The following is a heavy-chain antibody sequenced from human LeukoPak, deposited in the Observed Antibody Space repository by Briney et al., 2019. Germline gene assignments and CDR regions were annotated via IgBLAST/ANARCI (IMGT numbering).Heavy chain of an antibody. Sequence: PGRSLRLSCAASGFTFSRYGMHWVRQAPGTGLEGVAVISYDGSNKYYADSVKGRFTISRDNSKNTLYLQMNSLRAEDTAVYYCASELAVAGTGAFDYWGQGTLVTVSS. CDR2: ISYDGSNK. CDR1: GFTFSRYG. CDR3: ASELAVAGTGAFDY. V-gene: IGHV3-30*03. D-gene: IGHD6-19*01. J-gene: IGHJ4*02.